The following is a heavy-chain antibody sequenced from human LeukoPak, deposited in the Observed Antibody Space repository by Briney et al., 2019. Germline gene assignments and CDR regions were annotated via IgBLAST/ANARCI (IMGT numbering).Heavy chain of an antibody. J-gene: IGHJ6*02. CDR3: AKDVRLGGYDYAFYYYGMDV. D-gene: IGHD5-12*01. CDR2: RQNVGSNE. CDR1: GFTFRTCA. Sequence: WRSLRLSCAASGFTFRTCAMHWGWQAQGKGMGLVGARQNVGSNEYYADTVNGRFTVSRDNSKNTLYLQMNSPRAEDTAVYYCAKDVRLGGYDYAFYYYGMDVWGQGTTVTVSS. V-gene: IGHV3-30*18.